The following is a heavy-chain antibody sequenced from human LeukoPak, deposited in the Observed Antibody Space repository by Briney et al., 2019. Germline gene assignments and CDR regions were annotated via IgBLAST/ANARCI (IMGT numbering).Heavy chain of an antibody. D-gene: IGHD6-13*01. J-gene: IGHJ4*02. CDR3: AREGVAATGLDY. CDR1: GYTFSIYN. Sequence: ASVKVSCKASGYTFSIYNLHWVRQAPGQGLEWMGIINPSGGSAGDTQKFQGRVTMTRDTSTSTLYMELSSLRSEDTAVYYCAREGVAATGLDYWGQGTLVTVSS. V-gene: IGHV1-46*01. CDR2: INPSGGSA.